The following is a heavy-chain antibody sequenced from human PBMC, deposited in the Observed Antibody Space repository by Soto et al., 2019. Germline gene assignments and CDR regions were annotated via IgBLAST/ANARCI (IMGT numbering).Heavy chain of an antibody. CDR3: ARDFSIFGVVKGFDP. J-gene: IGHJ5*02. V-gene: IGHV1-2*02. CDR1: GYTFTGYY. CDR2: INPNSGGT. Sequence: GASVKVSCKASGYTFTGYYMHWVRQAPGQGLEWMGWINPNSGGTNYAQKFQGRVTMTRDTSISTAYMELSRLRSDDTAVYYCARDFSIFGVVKGFDPWGQGTLVTVSS. D-gene: IGHD3-3*01.